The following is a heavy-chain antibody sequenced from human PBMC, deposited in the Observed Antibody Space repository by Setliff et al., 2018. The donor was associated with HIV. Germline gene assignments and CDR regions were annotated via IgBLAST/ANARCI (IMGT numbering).Heavy chain of an antibody. D-gene: IGHD3-3*01. V-gene: IGHV4-39*01. CDR3: ARLGYYNFWSGYWTDT. CDR1: DFSIGATSYY. J-gene: IGHJ4*02. Sequence: SETLSLTCNVLDFSIGATSYYWGWIRQPPGTGLQWIGSVYYNGDTKYNPSLKSRLVISVDKTKNQFSLMLNSLTVADTAVYYCARLGYYNFWSGYWTDTWGQGKSVTVS. CDR2: VYYNGDT.